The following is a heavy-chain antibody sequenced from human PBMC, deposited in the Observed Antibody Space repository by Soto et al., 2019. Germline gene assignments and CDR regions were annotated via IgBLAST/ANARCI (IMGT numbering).Heavy chain of an antibody. J-gene: IGHJ6*02. CDR2: IYYSGST. V-gene: IGHV4-30-4*01. Sequence: QVQLQESGPGLVKPSQTLSLTCTVSGGSISRGDYYWSWIRQPPGKGLEWIGDIYYSGSTYYNPSLKCRVTIAVDTSKNQFSLKLSSVTAADTAVYYCARAIGGYCTNGVCYGGMDVWGQGTTVTVSS. CDR1: GGSISRGDYY. D-gene: IGHD2-8*01. CDR3: ARAIGGYCTNGVCYGGMDV.